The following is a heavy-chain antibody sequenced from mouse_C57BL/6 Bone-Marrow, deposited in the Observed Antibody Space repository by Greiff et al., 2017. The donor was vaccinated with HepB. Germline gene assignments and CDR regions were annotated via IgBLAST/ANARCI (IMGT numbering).Heavy chain of an antibody. CDR1: GFSLTSYG. D-gene: IGHD1-1*01. J-gene: IGHJ2*01. Sequence: VKLMESGPGLVQPSQSLSITCTVSGFSLTSYGVHWVRQSPGKGLEWLGVIWSGGSTDYNAAFISRLSISKDNSKSQVFFKMNSLQADDTAIYYCARSTVVALDYFDYWGQGTTLTVSS. CDR2: IWSGGST. V-gene: IGHV2-2*01. CDR3: ARSTVVALDYFDY.